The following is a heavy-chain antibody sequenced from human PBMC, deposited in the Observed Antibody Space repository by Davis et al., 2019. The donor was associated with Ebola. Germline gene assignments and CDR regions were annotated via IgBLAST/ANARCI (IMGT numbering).Heavy chain of an antibody. CDR2: IYPDDSDT. J-gene: IGHJ4*02. CDR1: GYRFTSYW. D-gene: IGHD3-10*01. Sequence: GESLKISCKGSGYRFTSYWIGWVRQMPGKGLEWMGIIYPDDSDTRYSPSSQGQVTISVDKSIITAYLQWSSLKASDTAMYYCARMGKSYYDSLWDYWGQGTLVTVSS. V-gene: IGHV5-51*01. CDR3: ARMGKSYYDSLWDY.